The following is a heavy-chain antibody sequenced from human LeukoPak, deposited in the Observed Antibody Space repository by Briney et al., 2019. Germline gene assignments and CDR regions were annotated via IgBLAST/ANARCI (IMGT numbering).Heavy chain of an antibody. CDR1: GGSFSGYY. J-gene: IGHJ5*02. CDR2: INHSGST. V-gene: IGHV4-34*01. Sequence: SETLSLTCAVYGGSFSGYYWSWIRQPPGKGLEWIGEINHSGSTNYNPSLKSRVTISVDTSKKQFSLKLSSVTAADTAVYYCARGGGWYYWFDPWGQGTLVTVSS. D-gene: IGHD6-19*01. CDR3: ARGGGWYYWFDP.